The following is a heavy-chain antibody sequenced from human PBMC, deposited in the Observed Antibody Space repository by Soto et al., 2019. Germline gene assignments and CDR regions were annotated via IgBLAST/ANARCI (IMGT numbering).Heavy chain of an antibody. V-gene: IGHV1-18*01. CDR1: GYTFTSYG. Sequence: QVHLVQSGAEVKKPGASVKVSCKASGYTFTSYGITWVRQAPGQGLEWMGWISAQNGNTDYAQKLQGRVNVTRDTSTSTAYMELRILISDATAVYYCARGRYGDYWGQGARVNVSS. CDR2: ISAQNGNT. D-gene: IGHD1-1*01. CDR3: ARGRYGDY. J-gene: IGHJ4*02.